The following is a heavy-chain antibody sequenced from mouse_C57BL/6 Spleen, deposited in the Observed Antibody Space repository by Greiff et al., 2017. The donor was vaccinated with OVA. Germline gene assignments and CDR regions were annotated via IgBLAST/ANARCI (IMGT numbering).Heavy chain of an antibody. CDR2: ISSGGDYI. V-gene: IGHV5-9-1*02. J-gene: IGHJ4*01. CDR1: GFTFSSYA. Sequence: EVKLVESGEGLVKPGGSLKLSCAASGFTFSSYAMSWVRQTPEKRLEWVAYISSGGDYIYYADTVKGRFTISRDNARNTLYLQMSSLKSEDTAMYYCTRVSITTVVATEAMDYWGQGTSVTVSS. CDR3: TRVSITTVVATEAMDY. D-gene: IGHD1-1*01.